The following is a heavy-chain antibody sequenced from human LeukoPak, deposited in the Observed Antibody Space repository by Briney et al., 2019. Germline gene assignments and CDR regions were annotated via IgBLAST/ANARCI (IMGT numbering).Heavy chain of an antibody. CDR3: ARDLSSDY. D-gene: IGHD2/OR15-2a*01. CDR2: INSDGSST. J-gene: IGHJ4*02. CDR1: GFTFSTYW. Sequence: PGGSLRLSCRASGFTFSTYWMHWVRQTPGKGLVWVSRINSDGSSTNYADSVKGRFTISRDNAKNTVNLQMNSLRVEDTAVYYCARDLSSDYWGQGTQVTVSS. V-gene: IGHV3-74*01.